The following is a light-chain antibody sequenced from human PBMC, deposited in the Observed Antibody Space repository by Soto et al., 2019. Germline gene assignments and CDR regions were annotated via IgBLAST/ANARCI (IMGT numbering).Light chain of an antibody. CDR1: QSVSSTY. V-gene: IGKV3-20*01. J-gene: IGKJ2*01. CDR3: QQYGSSLPYT. CDR2: GTS. Sequence: EIVLTQSPGTLSLSPGERATLSCRASQSVSSTYLAWYQQKPGQAPRLLIYGTSSRATGIPARFSGTGSGTDFTLTISRLQPEDFAVYYCQQYGSSLPYTFGQGTKLEIK.